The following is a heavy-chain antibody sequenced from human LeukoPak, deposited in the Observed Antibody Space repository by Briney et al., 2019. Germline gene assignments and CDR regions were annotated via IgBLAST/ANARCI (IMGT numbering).Heavy chain of an antibody. D-gene: IGHD3-9*01. V-gene: IGHV1-18*04. J-gene: IGHJ4*02. CDR2: ISTYDDNI. CDR1: GYTFIAYY. CDR3: ARETYSNILTGTDY. Sequence: ASVKVSCKASGYTFIAYYMHWVRQAPGQGLEWLGWISTYDDNIKYAQSLQGRLTLTIDTSTSTAYMGLRSLTSDDTAVYYCARETYSNILTGTDYWGPGTLVTVSS.